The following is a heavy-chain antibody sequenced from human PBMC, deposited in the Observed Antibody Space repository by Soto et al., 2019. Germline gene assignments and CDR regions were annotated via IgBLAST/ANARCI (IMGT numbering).Heavy chain of an antibody. D-gene: IGHD3-3*01. V-gene: IGHV4-31*03. J-gene: IGHJ5*02. Sequence: QVQLQESGPGLVKPSQTLSLTCTVSGGSISSGDYYWSWIRQHPGKGLEWIGYIYYSGSNYYNPTLKRRVTISGDASKIQFSLKLSSVTGADTAVYYCARWWSGSRQGFDPWGQGTLVTVSS. CDR1: GGSISSGDYY. CDR2: IYYSGSN. CDR3: ARWWSGSRQGFDP.